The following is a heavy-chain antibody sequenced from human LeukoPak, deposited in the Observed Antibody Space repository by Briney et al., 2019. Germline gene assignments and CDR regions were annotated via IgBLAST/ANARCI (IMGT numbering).Heavy chain of an antibody. J-gene: IGHJ4*02. CDR2: ISGNGAGT. CDR3: AKVEAGYGSGSYYPWVY. CDR1: GFTFRSSA. D-gene: IGHD3-10*01. V-gene: IGHV3-23*01. Sequence: GGSLRLSCAASGFTFRSSAMNWVRQAPGKGLEWVSSISGNGAGTYYADSVKGRFTISRDNSKNTMYLQMNSLRVEDTAIYYCAKVEAGYGSGSYYPWVYWGQGTLVTVSS.